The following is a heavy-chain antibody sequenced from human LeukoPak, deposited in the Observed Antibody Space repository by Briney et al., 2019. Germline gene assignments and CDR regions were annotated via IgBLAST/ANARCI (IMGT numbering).Heavy chain of an antibody. D-gene: IGHD4-17*01. V-gene: IGHV3-11*05. J-gene: IGHJ5*02. CDR3: ARAEVTTVVGWFDP. Sequence: PGGSLRLSCAASGFTFSDYYMSWIRQAPGKGLEGVSYISSSSSYTNYADSVKGRFTISRDNAKNSLYLQMNSLRAEDTAVYYCARAEVTTVVGWFDPWGQGTLVTVSS. CDR1: GFTFSDYY. CDR2: ISSSSSYT.